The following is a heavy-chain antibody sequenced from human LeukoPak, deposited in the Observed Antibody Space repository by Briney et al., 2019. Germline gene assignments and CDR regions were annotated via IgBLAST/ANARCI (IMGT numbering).Heavy chain of an antibody. J-gene: IGHJ4*02. CDR1: GGTFSSYA. CDR2: IIPILGIA. D-gene: IGHD5-18*01. CDR3: AREFHSVDTAMDPFDY. Sequence: VASVKVSCKASGGTFSSYAISWVRQAPGQGLEWMGRIIPILGIANYAQKFQGRVTITADKSTSTAYMELSSLRSEDTAVYYCAREFHSVDTAMDPFDYWGQGTLVTVSS. V-gene: IGHV1-69*04.